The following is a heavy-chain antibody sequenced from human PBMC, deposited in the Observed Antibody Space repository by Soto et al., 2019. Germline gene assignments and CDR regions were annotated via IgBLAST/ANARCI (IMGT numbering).Heavy chain of an antibody. CDR3: ARSGYSYGPNPLLY. V-gene: IGHV4-31*03. CDR2: IYYSGST. CDR1: GGSISSGGYY. J-gene: IGHJ4*02. Sequence: QVQLQESGPGLVKPSQTLSLTCTVSGGSISSGGYYWSWIRQHPGKGLEWIGYIYYSGSTYYNPSFKGRVTISVETSKNQFSLKLSSVTAADTAVYYCARSGYSYGPNPLLYWGQGTLVTVSS. D-gene: IGHD5-18*01.